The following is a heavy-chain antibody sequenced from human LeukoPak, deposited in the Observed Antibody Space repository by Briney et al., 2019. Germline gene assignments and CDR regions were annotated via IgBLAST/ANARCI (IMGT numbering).Heavy chain of an antibody. D-gene: IGHD3-22*01. CDR1: GGSISSYY. V-gene: IGHV4-4*07. J-gene: IGHJ4*02. CDR2: MYTSGST. CDR3: SRHRLVYYDSSGYGDFDY. Sequence: SETLSLTCTVSGGSISSYYWSWIRQTAGKGLEWIGRMYTSGSTYYNPSLKSRVTISVDTYKNQFSLKLSSVTAADTAVYYGSRHRLVYYDSSGYGDFDYWGQGTLVTVSS.